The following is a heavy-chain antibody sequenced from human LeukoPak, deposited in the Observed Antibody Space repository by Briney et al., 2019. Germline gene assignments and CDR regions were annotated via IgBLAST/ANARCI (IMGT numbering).Heavy chain of an antibody. Sequence: NSSETLSLTCAVYGGSFSGYYWSWIRQPPGKGLEWIGEINHSGSTNYNPSLKSRVTISVDTSKNQFSLKLSSVTAADTAVYYCASGAQYWGQGTLVTVSS. CDR1: GGSFSGYY. J-gene: IGHJ4*02. CDR3: ASGAQY. V-gene: IGHV4-34*01. CDR2: INHSGST.